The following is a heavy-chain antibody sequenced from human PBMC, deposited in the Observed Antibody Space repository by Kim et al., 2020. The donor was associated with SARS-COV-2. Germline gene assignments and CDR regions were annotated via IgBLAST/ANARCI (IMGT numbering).Heavy chain of an antibody. J-gene: IGHJ4*02. V-gene: IGHV1-2*02. CDR1: GYTFTGYY. CDR3: ARDSGGGATTYSPGY. Sequence: ASVKVSCKASGYTFTGYYMHWVRQAPGQGLEWMGWINPNSGGTNYAQKFQGRVTMTRDTSISTAYMELSRLRSDETAVYYCARDSGGGATTYSPGYWGQGTLVTVSS. CDR2: INPNSGGT. D-gene: IGHD1-26*01.